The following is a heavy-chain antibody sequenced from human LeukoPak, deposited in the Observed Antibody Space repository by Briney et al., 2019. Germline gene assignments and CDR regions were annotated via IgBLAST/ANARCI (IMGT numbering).Heavy chain of an antibody. V-gene: IGHV3-11*04. CDR2: ISSSGRTI. J-gene: IGHJ4*02. CDR1: GFTFSDFY. CDR3: ARGEYYFDY. Sequence: PGGSLRLSCAASGFTFSDFYMTWIRQAPGKGLEWVSYISSSGRTIYYADSLKGRFTVSRDNAKNSLYLRMNNLRAEDTAVYYCARGEYYFDYWGQGTLVTVSS.